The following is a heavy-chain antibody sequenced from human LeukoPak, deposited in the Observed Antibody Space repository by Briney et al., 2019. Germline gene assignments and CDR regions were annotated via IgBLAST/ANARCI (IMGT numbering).Heavy chain of an antibody. D-gene: IGHD3-16*01. CDR1: GGSISSYY. J-gene: IGHJ4*02. Sequence: SETLSLTCTVSGGSISSYYWSWIRQPPGKGLEWIGYIYYSGSTNYNPSLKSRVTISVDTSKNQFSLKLSSMTAADTAVYYCAREGGHFDYWGQGTLVTVSS. CDR2: IYYSGST. V-gene: IGHV4-59*01. CDR3: AREGGHFDY.